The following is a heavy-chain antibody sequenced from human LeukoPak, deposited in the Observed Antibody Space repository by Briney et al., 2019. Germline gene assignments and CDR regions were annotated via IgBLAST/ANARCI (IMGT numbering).Heavy chain of an antibody. CDR2: ISPSSSYI. CDR1: GFTLSSYS. D-gene: IGHD1-7*01. J-gene: IGHJ4*02. Sequence: GGSLRLSCAASGFTLSSYSMNWVRQAPGKGLEWVSSISPSSSYIYYADSVKGRFTISRDNAKNSLYLQMNSLRAEDTAVYYCARDGSSMGTNFDYWGQGTLVTVSS. V-gene: IGHV3-21*01. CDR3: ARDGSSMGTNFDY.